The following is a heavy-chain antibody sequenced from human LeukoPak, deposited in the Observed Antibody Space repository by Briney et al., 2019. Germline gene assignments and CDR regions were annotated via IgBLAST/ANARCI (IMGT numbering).Heavy chain of an antibody. CDR2: INHSGST. D-gene: IGHD6-19*01. Sequence: SETLSLTCAVYGWSFSGYYWSWIRQPPGKGLEWIGEINHSGSTNYNPSLKSRVTISVDTSKNQFSLKLSSVTAADTAVYYCARALSYSSGWHLRLYSFDSWGQGTLVTVSS. V-gene: IGHV4-34*01. CDR3: ARALSYSSGWHLRLYSFDS. J-gene: IGHJ4*02. CDR1: GWSFSGYY.